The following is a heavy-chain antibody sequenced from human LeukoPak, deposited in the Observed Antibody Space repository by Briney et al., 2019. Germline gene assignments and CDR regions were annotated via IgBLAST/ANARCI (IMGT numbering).Heavy chain of an antibody. Sequence: SETLSLTCAVYGGSFSGYFWTWVRQPPGKGLEWIGHIHYSVTTNYNPSLKSRVTMSLDTSKNQFSLKLTPVTAADTAIYFCARWGTYWGQGILVTVSS. CDR3: ARWGTY. V-gene: IGHV4-59*01. CDR1: GGSFSGYF. D-gene: IGHD7-27*01. CDR2: IHYSVTT. J-gene: IGHJ4*02.